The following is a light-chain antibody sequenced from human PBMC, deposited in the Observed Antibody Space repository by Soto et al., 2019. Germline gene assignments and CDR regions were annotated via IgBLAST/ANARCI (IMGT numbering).Light chain of an antibody. CDR1: QSVSSN. V-gene: IGKV3-15*01. Sequence: EIVITQSPATRSVSPGERATLSCRASQSVSSNLAWYQQKPGQAPRLLIYGASTRATGIPARFSGSGSGTEFTLTISSLQSEDFAVYYCQQYNNWLPYTFGQGTKVDIK. CDR2: GAS. J-gene: IGKJ2*01. CDR3: QQYNNWLPYT.